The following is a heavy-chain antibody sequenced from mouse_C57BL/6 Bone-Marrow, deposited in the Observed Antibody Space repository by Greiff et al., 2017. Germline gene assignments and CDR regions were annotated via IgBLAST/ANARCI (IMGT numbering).Heavy chain of an antibody. CDR3: ARSPFLTTVYFDY. J-gene: IGHJ2*01. D-gene: IGHD1-1*01. V-gene: IGHV1-50*01. CDR1: GYTFTSYW. Sequence: VQLQQPGAELVKPGASVKLSCKASGYTFTSYWMQWVKQRPGQGLEWIGEIDPSDSYTNYKQKFKGQATLTVDTSSSTDYMQLSSLKSEDSAVYYCARSPFLTTVYFDYWGQGTTLTVSS. CDR2: IDPSDSYT.